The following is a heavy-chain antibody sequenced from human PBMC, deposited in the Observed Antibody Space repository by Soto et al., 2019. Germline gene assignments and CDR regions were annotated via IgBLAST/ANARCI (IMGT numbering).Heavy chain of an antibody. CDR3: AYLPCSGGSCYWFSFSGMDV. V-gene: IGHV2-5*02. J-gene: IGHJ6*02. Sequence: QITLKESGPTLVKPTQTLTLTCTFSGFSLSTSGVGLSWIRQPPGKALECLALIYWDDDKRYRPSLESRLTITKDTSKNQVVLTMTNMDSVDTATYYCAYLPCSGGSCYWFSFSGMDVWGQGTTVTVSS. D-gene: IGHD2-15*01. CDR2: IYWDDDK. CDR1: GFSLSTSGVG.